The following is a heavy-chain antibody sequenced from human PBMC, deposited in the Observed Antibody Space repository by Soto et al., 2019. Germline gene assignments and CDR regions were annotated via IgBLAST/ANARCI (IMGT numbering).Heavy chain of an antibody. D-gene: IGHD3-22*01. Sequence: GGSLRLSCAASGFTFSNAWMSWVRQAPGKGLEWVGRIKSKTDGGTTDYAAPVKGRFTISRDDSKNTLYLQMNSLKTEDTAVYYCTTDYDSRVYYYGMDVWGQGTTVTVSS. J-gene: IGHJ6*02. V-gene: IGHV3-15*01. CDR1: GFTFSNAW. CDR2: IKSKTDGGTT. CDR3: TTDYDSRVYYYGMDV.